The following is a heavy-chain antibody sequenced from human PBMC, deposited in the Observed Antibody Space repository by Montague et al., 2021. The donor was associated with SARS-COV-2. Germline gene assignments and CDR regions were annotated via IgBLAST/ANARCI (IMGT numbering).Heavy chain of an antibody. J-gene: IGHJ6*01. V-gene: IGHV4-34*01. CDR3: ARGRTVTTFYYYYYYGMDV. D-gene: IGHD4-17*01. CDR1: GGSFTDHS. CDR2: INQTGST. Sequence: SETLSLTCAVYGGSFTDHSCPWIRQPPAPGLARLGEINQTGSTNSNPSLKSRVPIPVDTSQNQISLKLSSVTAADTAVYYCARGRTVTTFYYYYYYGMDVWGQATTVPL.